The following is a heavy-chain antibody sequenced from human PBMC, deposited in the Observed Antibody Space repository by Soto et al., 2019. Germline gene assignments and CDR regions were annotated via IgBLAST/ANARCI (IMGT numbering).Heavy chain of an antibody. CDR1: GGSFSGYY. J-gene: IGHJ6*02. CDR2: INHSGST. Sequence: SETLSLTCAVYGGSFSGYYWSWIRQPPGKGLEWIGEINHSGSTNYNPSLKSRVTISVDTSKNQFSLKLSSVTAADTAVYYCARSPYYYYYGMDVWGQGTTVTVSS. V-gene: IGHV4-34*01. CDR3: ARSPYYYYYGMDV.